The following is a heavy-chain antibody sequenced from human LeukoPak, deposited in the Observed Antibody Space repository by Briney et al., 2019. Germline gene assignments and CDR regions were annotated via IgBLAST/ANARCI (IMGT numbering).Heavy chain of an antibody. Sequence: ASVRVSFTGSGDTFTDDYMHWGRHAPGQGGEMMGLIKPVTGFTNYPPKFKGTVTMTRDTSISTAYLEVRSLTSDDTAVYYCAPTAEAYTSWWKVWGQGTLVTVSS. CDR1: GDTFTDDY. CDR3: APTAEAYTSWWKV. CDR2: IKPVTGFT. J-gene: IGHJ4*02. D-gene: IGHD3-16*01. V-gene: IGHV1-2*02.